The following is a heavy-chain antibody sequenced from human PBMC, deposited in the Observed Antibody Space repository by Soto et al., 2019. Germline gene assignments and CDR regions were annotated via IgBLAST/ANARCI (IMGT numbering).Heavy chain of an antibody. V-gene: IGHV4-39*01. CDR3: VSRPIFGFPYGPFDY. J-gene: IGHJ4*02. Sequence: SETLSLTCSVSRGSIRSGSYYWAWIRQTPGKGLEWIATISYTETTYYNPSLKSRVAISVDLSKNQFSLRLNSMTAADTAVYYCVSRPIFGFPYGPFDYWGQGALVT. CDR2: ISYTETT. CDR1: RGSIRSGSYY. D-gene: IGHD3-10*01.